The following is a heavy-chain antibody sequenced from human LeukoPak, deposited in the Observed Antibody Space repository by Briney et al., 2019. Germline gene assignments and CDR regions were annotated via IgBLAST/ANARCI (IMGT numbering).Heavy chain of an antibody. V-gene: IGHV3-7*03. CDR3: ARAGSSSYYYFDC. D-gene: IGHD6-13*01. J-gene: IGHJ4*02. CDR1: GFTFSYHW. CDR2: IKNDGAVK. Sequence: PGGSLRLSCAASGFTFSYHWMTWVRQAPGKGLEWVANIKNDGAVKNYVDSVKGRFTISRDNSKNTLYLQMNSLRAEDTAVFFCARAGSSSYYYFDCWGQGTLVTVSS.